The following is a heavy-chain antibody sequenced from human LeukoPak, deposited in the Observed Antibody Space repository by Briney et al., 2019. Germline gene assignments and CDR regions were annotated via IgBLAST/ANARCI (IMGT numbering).Heavy chain of an antibody. V-gene: IGHV4-34*01. CDR1: GGPMSGYRT. Sequence: SETLSLTCTVSGGPMSGYRTWGWVRQPPGKGLEWIGNIHHDGRTAPNPSLKSRVTLSQDMSTNQFSLKLTSVTAADTAFYYCARMGGYSGYATHWGQGTLVTVSS. D-gene: IGHD5-12*01. CDR2: IHHDGRT. J-gene: IGHJ4*02. CDR3: ARMGGYSGYATH.